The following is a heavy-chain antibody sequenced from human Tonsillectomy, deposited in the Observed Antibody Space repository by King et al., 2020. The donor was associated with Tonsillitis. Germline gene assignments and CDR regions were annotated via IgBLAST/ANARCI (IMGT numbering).Heavy chain of an antibody. J-gene: IGHJ3*02. D-gene: IGHD6-19*01. CDR2: ISAYNGNT. Sequence: VQLVESGVEVKKPGASVKVSCKASGYTFTNYNIDWVRQAPGQGLEWMGWISAYNGNTNYAQKLQGRVTMTTDTSTSTAYMELRSLRSGDTAVYYCARSRGEQWLVPDAFDMWGQGTMVTVSS. V-gene: IGHV1-18*04. CDR1: GYTFTNYN. CDR3: ARSRGEQWLVPDAFDM.